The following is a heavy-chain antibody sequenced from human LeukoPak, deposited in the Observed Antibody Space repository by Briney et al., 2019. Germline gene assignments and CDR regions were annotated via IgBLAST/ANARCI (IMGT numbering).Heavy chain of an antibody. V-gene: IGHV3-7*01. Sequence: GGSLRLSCAVSGFSVSGYWMTWVRQAPGKGLEWVANIKQDGSEKNYVDSVKGRFTISRDNAKNSLYLQMNSLRAEDTAVYYCARPLESYYYMDVWGKGTTVTVSS. CDR3: ARPLESYYYMDV. D-gene: IGHD3-3*01. CDR2: IKQDGSEK. J-gene: IGHJ6*03. CDR1: GFSVSGYW.